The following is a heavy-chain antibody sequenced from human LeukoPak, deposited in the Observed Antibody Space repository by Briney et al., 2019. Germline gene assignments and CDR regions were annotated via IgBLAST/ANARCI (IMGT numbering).Heavy chain of an antibody. CDR3: ARETMVRGVYCFDY. D-gene: IGHD3-10*01. Sequence: QSGGSLRLSCAASGFTFSSYAMHWVRQAPGKGLEWVAVISYDGSNKYYADSVKGRFTISRDNSKNTLYLQMNSLRAEDTAVYYCARETMVRGVYCFDYWGQGTLVTVSS. V-gene: IGHV3-30-3*01. CDR1: GFTFSSYA. J-gene: IGHJ4*02. CDR2: ISYDGSNK.